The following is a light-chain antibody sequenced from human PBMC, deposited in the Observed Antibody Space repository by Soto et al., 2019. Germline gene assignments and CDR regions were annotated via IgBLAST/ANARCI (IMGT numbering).Light chain of an antibody. V-gene: IGLV2-14*03. CDR2: NVN. CDR1: SSDIGAYEY. J-gene: IGLJ1*01. CDR3: LSHTTSRTYV. Sequence: QSVLTQPASVSGSPGQSITISCSGTSSDIGAYEYVSWYQQHPGKPPKLMIYNVNNRPSGVSYRFSGSKSGNTASLTISRLQPEDEADYYCLSHTTSRTYVFGPGTKVTAL.